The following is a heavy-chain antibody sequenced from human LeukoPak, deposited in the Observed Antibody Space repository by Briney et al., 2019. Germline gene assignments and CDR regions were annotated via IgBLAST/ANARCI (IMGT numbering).Heavy chain of an antibody. Sequence: PGGYLRLSCAASGFTFSSYEMNWVRQAPGKGLEWLSHISNSGSSIQYADSVKGRFTISRDNAKNSLYLQMNSLRVEDTAVYYCARTRDGPFAYWGQGTLVTVSS. V-gene: IGHV3-48*03. D-gene: IGHD5-24*01. CDR1: GFTFSSYE. CDR2: ISNSGSSI. CDR3: ARTRDGPFAY. J-gene: IGHJ4*02.